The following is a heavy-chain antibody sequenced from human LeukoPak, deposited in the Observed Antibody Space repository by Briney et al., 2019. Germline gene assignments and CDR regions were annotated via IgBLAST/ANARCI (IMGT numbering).Heavy chain of an antibody. V-gene: IGHV4-39*01. CDR3: ARGWPIVAVAAFDY. Sequence: PSETLSLTCTVSGGSISSSSYFWGWIRQPPGKGLEWIGTIYYSGSTYYNPSLKSRVTISVDTSKIQFSLKLSSVTAADTAVYYCARGWPIVAVAAFDYWGQGTLVTVSS. D-gene: IGHD6-19*01. CDR1: GGSISSSSYF. CDR2: IYYSGST. J-gene: IGHJ4*02.